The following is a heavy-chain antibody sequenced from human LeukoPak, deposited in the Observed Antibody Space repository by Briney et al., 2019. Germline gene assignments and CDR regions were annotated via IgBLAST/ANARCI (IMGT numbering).Heavy chain of an antibody. V-gene: IGHV4-30-2*01. Sequence: SETLSLTCAVSGGFISSGGYSWSWIRQPPGKGLEWIGYIYHSGSTYYNPSLKSRVTISVDRSKNQFSLKLSSVTAADTAVYYCARVSGSSGWYYFDYWGQGTLVTVSS. CDR2: IYHSGST. CDR3: ARVSGSSGWYYFDY. D-gene: IGHD6-19*01. J-gene: IGHJ4*02. CDR1: GGFISSGGYS.